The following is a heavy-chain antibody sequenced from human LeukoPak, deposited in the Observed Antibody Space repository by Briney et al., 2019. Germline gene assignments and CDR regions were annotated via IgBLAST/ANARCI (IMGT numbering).Heavy chain of an antibody. V-gene: IGHV3-74*01. D-gene: IGHD6-13*01. CDR1: GFTFSTYW. J-gene: IGHJ4*02. Sequence: PGGSLRLSCAASGFTFSTYWMHWVRQAPGKGLVWVSRINGDGGSRNYADSVKGRFTISRDNAKNTLYLQMSSLRVEDTAVYYCASASSHRTAAGCDYWGQGTLVTVST. CDR2: INGDGGSR. CDR3: ASASSHRTAAGCDY.